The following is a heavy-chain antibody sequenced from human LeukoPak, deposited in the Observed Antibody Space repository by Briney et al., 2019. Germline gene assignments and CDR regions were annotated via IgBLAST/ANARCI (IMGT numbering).Heavy chain of an antibody. D-gene: IGHD3-22*01. CDR3: AKGSSGYFFDL. Sequence: GGSLRLSCAASGFFFNNYGLVWVRQAPGKGLERVSAISNDGGGTTYADFVKGRFSVSRDNSKNTLFLQMNSLRAEDTALYYCAKGSSGYFFDLWGQGTLVTVSS. V-gene: IGHV3-23*01. J-gene: IGHJ4*02. CDR2: ISNDGGGT. CDR1: GFFFNNYG.